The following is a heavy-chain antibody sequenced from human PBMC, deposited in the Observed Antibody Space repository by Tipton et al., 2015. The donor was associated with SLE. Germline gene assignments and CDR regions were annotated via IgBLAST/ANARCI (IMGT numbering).Heavy chain of an antibody. Sequence: LRLSCTVSGGPISSYFWNWIRQPPGKGLEWIGSTYYSGSTDYNPSLKGRVTISIDTSETQLSLQMTSVTAADAAMYFCARRWVQTVFDYWGQGTLVTVSS. D-gene: IGHD3-10*01. CDR1: GGPISSYF. CDR2: TYYSGST. V-gene: IGHV4-59*08. CDR3: ARRWVQTVFDY. J-gene: IGHJ4*02.